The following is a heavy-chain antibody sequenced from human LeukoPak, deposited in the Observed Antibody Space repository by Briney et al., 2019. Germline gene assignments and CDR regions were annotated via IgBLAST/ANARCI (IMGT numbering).Heavy chain of an antibody. D-gene: IGHD3-9*01. CDR3: ARGGSTLHSAGGHDIEFYYYYYMDV. Sequence: SETLSLTCGVYGGSFSGYNWTWIRQAPGKGLEWIGEINHSGSTNYNPSLKSRVTISVDTSKNQFSLKLYSVTAADTAVYYCARGGSTLHSAGGHDIEFYYYYYMDVWGKGTTVTISS. CDR1: GGSFSGYN. J-gene: IGHJ6*03. CDR2: INHSGST. V-gene: IGHV4-34*01.